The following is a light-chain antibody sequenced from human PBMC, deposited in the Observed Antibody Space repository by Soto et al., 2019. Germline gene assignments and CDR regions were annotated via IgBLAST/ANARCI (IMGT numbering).Light chain of an antibody. CDR2: GAS. CDR3: QQYNNWPPWT. Sequence: EIVMTQSPATLSVSPGERATLSCRASQSVSSNLAWYQQKPGQAPRLLIYGASTRATGIPDRFSGSESGTEFTLTISSLQSEDFAVYCCQQYNNWPPWTFGQGTKVEL. CDR1: QSVSSN. V-gene: IGKV3-15*01. J-gene: IGKJ1*01.